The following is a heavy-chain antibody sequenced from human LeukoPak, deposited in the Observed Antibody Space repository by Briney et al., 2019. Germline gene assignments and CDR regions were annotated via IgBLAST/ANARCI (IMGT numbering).Heavy chain of an antibody. Sequence: SETLSLTCAVYGGSFSGYYWSWIRQPPGKGLEWIGEINHSGSTNYNPSLKSRVTISVDTSKNQFSLKLSSVTAADTAVYYCARGLYQLPRANRYMDVWGQGTTVTVSS. V-gene: IGHV4-34*01. CDR1: GGSFSGYY. D-gene: IGHD2-2*01. CDR2: INHSGST. CDR3: ARGLYQLPRANRYMDV. J-gene: IGHJ6*02.